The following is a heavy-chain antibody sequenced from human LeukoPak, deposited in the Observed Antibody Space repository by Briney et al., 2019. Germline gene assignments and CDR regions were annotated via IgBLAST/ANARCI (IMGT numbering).Heavy chain of an antibody. CDR3: TTVGDTATTPGYFYYYMDV. J-gene: IGHJ6*03. CDR2: IKSKTDGGTT. V-gene: IGHV3-15*01. CDR1: GFTFSSYS. Sequence: PGGSLRLSCSASGFTFSSYSMNWVRQAPGKGLEWVGRIKSKTDGGTTDYAAPVKGRFTISRDDSKNTLYLQMNSLKTEDTAVYYCTTVGDTATTPGYFYYYMDVWGKGTTVTVSS. D-gene: IGHD5-18*01.